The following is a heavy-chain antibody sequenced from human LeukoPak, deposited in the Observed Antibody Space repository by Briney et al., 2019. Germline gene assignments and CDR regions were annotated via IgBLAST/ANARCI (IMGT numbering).Heavy chain of an antibody. Sequence: GGSLRLSCAASGFTFSDYYMTWVRQAPGKRLEWVSYISSSGSVIYYAESVRGRFTISRDNAKNSLYLQMNSLRAEDAAVYYCARARVRVAFDYWGQGTLVTVSS. D-gene: IGHD3-10*01. CDR3: ARARVRVAFDY. CDR2: ISSSGSVI. J-gene: IGHJ4*02. CDR1: GFTFSDYY. V-gene: IGHV3-11*01.